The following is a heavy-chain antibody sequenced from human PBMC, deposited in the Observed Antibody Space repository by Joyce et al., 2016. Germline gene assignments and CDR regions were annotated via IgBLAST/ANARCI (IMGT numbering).Heavy chain of an antibody. V-gene: IGHV3-30-3*01. CDR1: GFTFSDYA. CDR2: ISYRGTDE. CDR3: ARVCSDDACYYVGVFDY. D-gene: IGHD2-21*02. Sequence: QVRLVESGGGVVQPGRSLRLSCAASGFTFSDYAMHWVRQAPGKGLEWVAGISYRGTDEYYADSVRGRFTITRDNAENTLYLQMDSLRPEDTALYYCARVCSDDACYYVGVFDYWGQGSLVTVSS. J-gene: IGHJ4*02.